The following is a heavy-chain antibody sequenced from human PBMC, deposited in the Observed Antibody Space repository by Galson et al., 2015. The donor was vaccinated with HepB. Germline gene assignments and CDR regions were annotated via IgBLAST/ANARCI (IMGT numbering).Heavy chain of an antibody. J-gene: IGHJ5*02. D-gene: IGHD3-9*01. CDR1: GFTVSSNY. Sequence: SLRLSCAASGFTVSSNYMSWVRQAPGKGLEWVSVIYSGGSTYYADSVKGRFTISRDNSKNTLYLQMNSLRAEDTAVYYCAREVLAYDILTGYYHWFDPWGQGTLVTVSS. V-gene: IGHV3-53*05. CDR3: AREVLAYDILTGYYHWFDP. CDR2: IYSGGST.